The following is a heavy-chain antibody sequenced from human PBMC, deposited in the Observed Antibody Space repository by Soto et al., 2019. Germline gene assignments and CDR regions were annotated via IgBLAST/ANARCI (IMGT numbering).Heavy chain of an antibody. CDR1: GGSISSSSYY. V-gene: IGHV4-39*01. Sequence: SETLSLTCTVSGGSISSSSYYWGWIRQPPGKGLEWIRSIYYSGSTYYNPSLKSRVTISVDTSKNQFSLKLSSVTAADTAVYYCARTPIRKWATHTEDYYYYGMDVWGQGTTVTVSS. J-gene: IGHJ6*02. CDR3: ARTPIRKWATHTEDYYYYGMDV. D-gene: IGHD2-15*01. CDR2: IYYSGST.